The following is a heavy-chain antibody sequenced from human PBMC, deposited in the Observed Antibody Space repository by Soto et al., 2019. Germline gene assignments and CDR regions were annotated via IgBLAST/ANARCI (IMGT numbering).Heavy chain of an antibody. CDR1: GVSITSGSYY. CDR3: ARGGYDTSGQTFIGWGPDC. D-gene: IGHD3-22*01. CDR2: RYYSGTT. Sequence: HVQLQESGPGPVTPSQTLSLSCTVSGVSITSGSYYWTWVRQSPGKGLEWIGYRYYSGTTYYNPSLNCRATISVDTSNNQFSLKLTSVTAADTAVYYCARGGYDTSGQTFIGWGPDCWCQGTLVTVSS. J-gene: IGHJ4*02. V-gene: IGHV4-30-4*01.